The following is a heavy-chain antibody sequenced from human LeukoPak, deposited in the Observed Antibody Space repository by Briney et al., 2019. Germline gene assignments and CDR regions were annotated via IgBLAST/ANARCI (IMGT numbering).Heavy chain of an antibody. CDR2: ISFDGSDA. CDR1: GFTFSGFC. CDR3: AVSNWMDP. J-gene: IGHJ5*02. V-gene: IGHV3-74*01. Sequence: GGSLRLSCAASGFTFSGFCMHWVRQAPGKGLVWVSCISFDGSDATYADSVKGRFTISRDNAKNTLQMQMDSLTVEDTAVYYCAVSNWMDPWGQGTLVTVSS.